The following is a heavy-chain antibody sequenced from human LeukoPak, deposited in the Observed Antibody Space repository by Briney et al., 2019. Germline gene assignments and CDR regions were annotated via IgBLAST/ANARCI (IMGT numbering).Heavy chain of an antibody. J-gene: IGHJ4*02. CDR2: ISNDGNNK. D-gene: IGHD6-6*01. V-gene: IGHV3-30*04. CDR1: GFTFSSYA. Sequence: GRSLRLSCVASGFTFSSYAIHWVRQAPGKGLEWVAVISNDGNNKYYADSVKGRFTISRDNSKNTLHLQMNSLRAEDTAVYYCAKRVEYSSPGGYFDYWGQGILVTVAS. CDR3: AKRVEYSSPGGYFDY.